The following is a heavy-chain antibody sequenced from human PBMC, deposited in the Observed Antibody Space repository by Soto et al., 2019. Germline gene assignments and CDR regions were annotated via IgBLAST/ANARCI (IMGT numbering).Heavy chain of an antibody. CDR2: INHSGST. D-gene: IGHD3-3*01. CDR1: GGSFSGYY. J-gene: IGHJ4*02. V-gene: IGHV4-34*01. Sequence: ETLSLTCAVSGGSFSGYYWSWIRQPPGKGLEWIGEINHSGSTNYNPSLKSRATISVDTSKNQFSLKLSSVTAADTAVYYCASRTIFGVVIIHYFAYSGQRTLVIVSA. CDR3: ASRTIFGVVIIHYFAY.